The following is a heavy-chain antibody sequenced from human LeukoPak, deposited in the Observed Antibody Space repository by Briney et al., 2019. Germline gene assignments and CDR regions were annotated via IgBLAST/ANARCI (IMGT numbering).Heavy chain of an antibody. CDR2: IFTSGST. J-gene: IGHJ4*02. CDR1: GDSISSGSYY. V-gene: IGHV4-61*02. Sequence: PSETLSLTCTVSGDSISSGSYYWSWIRQPAGKGLEWIGRIFTSGSTNYNPSLKSRVTISVDTSKNQFSLKLSSVTAADTAVYYCAKEVRELVVYWGQGTLVTVSS. D-gene: IGHD3-10*01. CDR3: AKEVRELVVY.